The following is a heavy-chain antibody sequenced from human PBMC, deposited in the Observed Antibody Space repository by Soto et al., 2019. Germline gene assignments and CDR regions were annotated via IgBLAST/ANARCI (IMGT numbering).Heavy chain of an antibody. CDR1: GYTITSYG. V-gene: IGHV1-18*01. Sequence: QVQLVQSGAEVKEPGASVKVSCKASGYTITSYGISWVRQAPGQGLEWMGWISAYNGNTNYAQKLQGRVTMTTDTSTSTAYMELRSLRSYDTAVYYCARAGALDSSGWYVYWGQGTLVTVSS. CDR2: ISAYNGNT. D-gene: IGHD6-19*01. J-gene: IGHJ4*02. CDR3: ARAGALDSSGWYVY.